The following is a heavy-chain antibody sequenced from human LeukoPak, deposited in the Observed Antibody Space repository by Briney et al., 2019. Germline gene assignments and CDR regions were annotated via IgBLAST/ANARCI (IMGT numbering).Heavy chain of an antibody. CDR2: ISAYNGNT. Sequence: ASVKVSCKASGYTFTSYGISWVRQAPGQGLEWMGWISAYNGNTNYAQKLQGRVTTTTDTSTSTAYMELRSLRSDDTAVYYCARDIKGRKTSSWYSFVDAFDIWGQGTMVTVSS. CDR3: ARDIKGRKTSSWYSFVDAFDI. J-gene: IGHJ3*02. CDR1: GYTFTSYG. V-gene: IGHV1-18*01. D-gene: IGHD6-13*01.